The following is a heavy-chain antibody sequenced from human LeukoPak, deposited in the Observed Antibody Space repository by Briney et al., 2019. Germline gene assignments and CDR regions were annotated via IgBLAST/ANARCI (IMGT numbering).Heavy chain of an antibody. Sequence: GGSVRLSCSVSGFTFSAYAMHWVRQAPGKGLEFLSSINSNGDSNYHADSVKGRFTISRDNSRSTLYLQMRSLRPEDTAVYYCVKSGYSTSSDVDYWGQGTLVTVFS. CDR3: VKSGYSTSSDVDY. V-gene: IGHV3-64D*09. CDR2: INSNGDSN. CDR1: GFTFSAYA. D-gene: IGHD6-6*01. J-gene: IGHJ4*02.